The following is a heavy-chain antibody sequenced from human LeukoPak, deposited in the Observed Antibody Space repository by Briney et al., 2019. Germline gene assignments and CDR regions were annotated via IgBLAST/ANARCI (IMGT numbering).Heavy chain of an antibody. Sequence: GASVTVSCKASGYTFTVYYMHWVRQAPGQGLEWMGWINPNSGGTNYAQKFQGRVTMTRDTSISTAYMELSRLRSDDTAVYYCARDGNGGPPFGYWGQGTLVTVSS. D-gene: IGHD3-3*01. J-gene: IGHJ4*02. CDR1: GYTFTVYY. CDR2: INPNSGGT. V-gene: IGHV1-2*02. CDR3: ARDGNGGPPFGY.